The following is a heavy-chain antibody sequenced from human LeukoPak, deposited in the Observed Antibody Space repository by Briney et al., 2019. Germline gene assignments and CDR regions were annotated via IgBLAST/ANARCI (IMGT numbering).Heavy chain of an antibody. J-gene: IGHJ4*02. V-gene: IGHV3-7*01. CDR3: ARGPEYMSPFDY. CDR2: IKQDGSDK. CDR1: GFTFSTYW. D-gene: IGHD1-14*01. Sequence: PGGSLRFSCAASGFTFSTYWMDWVRQAPGKGLEWVANIKQDGSDKHYVDSVKGRFTISRDNAKNSLYLQMNSLRAEDTAVYYCARGPEYMSPFDYCGQGALITVSS.